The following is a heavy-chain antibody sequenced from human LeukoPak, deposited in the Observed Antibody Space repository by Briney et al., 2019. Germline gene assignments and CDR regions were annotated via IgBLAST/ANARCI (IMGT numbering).Heavy chain of an antibody. CDR2: INPNSGGT. J-gene: IGHJ4*02. CDR3: ARARLTGFDY. V-gene: IGHV1-2*02. CDR1: GYTFTGYY. Sequence: ASVKFSCKASGYTFTGYYMHWVRQAPGQELEWMGWINPNSGGTNYAQKFQGRVTMTRDTSISTAYMELSRLRSDDTAVYYCARARLTGFDYWGQGTLVTVSS. D-gene: IGHD5-12*01.